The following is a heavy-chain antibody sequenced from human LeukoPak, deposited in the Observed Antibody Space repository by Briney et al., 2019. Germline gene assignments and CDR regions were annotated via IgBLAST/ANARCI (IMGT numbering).Heavy chain of an antibody. CDR1: GYTFTGYH. CDR2: INPDTGGT. D-gene: IGHD5/OR15-5a*01. V-gene: IGHV1-2*02. J-gene: IGHJ6*02. Sequence: ASVKVSCKASGYTFTGYHIHWVRQAPGQGLEWMGWINPDTGGTKYAQKSEGRVTMTRDTSISTAYMELSRLRSDDTAVYFCARVPSRDIVSTLRDHYGMDVWGQGTTVTVSS. CDR3: ARVPSRDIVSTLRDHYGMDV.